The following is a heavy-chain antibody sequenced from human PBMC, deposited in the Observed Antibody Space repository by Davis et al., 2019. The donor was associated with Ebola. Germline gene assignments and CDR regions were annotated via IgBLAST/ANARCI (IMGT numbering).Heavy chain of an antibody. V-gene: IGHV1-2*06. D-gene: IGHD2-21*02. J-gene: IGHJ4*02. CDR3: TRGPAGDVVVTAPFDH. Sequence: ASVKVSCKASGYTFTGYYMHWVRQAPGQGLEWMGRINPNSGGTNYAQKFQGRVTMTTDTSTNTAYMELRTLRSDDTALYYCTRGPAGDVVVTAPFDHWGQGTQVTVSS. CDR1: GYTFTGYY. CDR2: INPNSGGT.